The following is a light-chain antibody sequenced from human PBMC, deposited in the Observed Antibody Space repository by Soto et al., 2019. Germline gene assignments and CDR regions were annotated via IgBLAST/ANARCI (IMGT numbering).Light chain of an antibody. J-gene: IGLJ3*02. CDR2: NNN. CDR1: SSNIGAGYD. CDR3: QSFDRSLSGWV. V-gene: IGLV1-40*01. Sequence: QSVLTQPPSVSGAPGQRVTISCTGSSSNIGAGYDVQWYQQLPGTAPKLRISNNNNRPSGVPDRFSGSKSDTSASLAITGIQAEDEADYYCQSFDRSLSGWVFGGGTQLTVL.